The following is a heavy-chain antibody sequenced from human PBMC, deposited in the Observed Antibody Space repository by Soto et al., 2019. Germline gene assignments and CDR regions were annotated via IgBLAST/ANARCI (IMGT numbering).Heavy chain of an antibody. Sequence: GASVKVSCKASGYTFTSYYMHWVRQAPGQGLEWMGIINPSGGSTSYAQKFQGRVTMTRDTSTSTVYMELSSLRSEDTAVYYCAKPNVGQGDDFYYMDVWGKGTTVTVSS. CDR1: GYTFTSYY. J-gene: IGHJ6*03. V-gene: IGHV1-46*03. CDR3: AKPNVGQGDDFYYMDV. D-gene: IGHD3-3*01. CDR2: INPSGGST.